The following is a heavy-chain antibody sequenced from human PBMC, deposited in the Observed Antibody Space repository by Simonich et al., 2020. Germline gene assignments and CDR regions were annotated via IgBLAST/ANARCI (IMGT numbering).Heavy chain of an antibody. CDR3: ARDFRLQLVEIGTYYYYGMDV. CDR1: GFTFSSYE. J-gene: IGHJ6*02. Sequence: EVQLVESGGGLVQPGGSLRLSCAASGFTFSSYEMNWVRQAPGKGLEWVAYISSSGSTIYYADSVKGRSTIARDNAKNSLDLQRNSLRAEDTAVYYCARDFRLQLVEIGTYYYYGMDVWGQGTTVTVSS. V-gene: IGHV3-48*03. D-gene: IGHD6-6*01. CDR2: ISSSGSTI.